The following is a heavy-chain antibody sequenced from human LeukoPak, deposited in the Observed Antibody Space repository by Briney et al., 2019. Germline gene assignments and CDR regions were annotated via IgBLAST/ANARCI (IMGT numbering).Heavy chain of an antibody. CDR3: AKDNWNYVTSDFDY. D-gene: IGHD1-7*01. J-gene: IGHJ4*02. V-gene: IGHV3-23*01. Sequence: PGGSLRLSCAASGFTFSSYAMSWVRQAPGKGLEWVSAISGSGGSTYYADSMKGRFTISRDNSKNTLYLQMNSLRAEDTAVYYCAKDNWNYVTSDFDYWGQGTLVTVSS. CDR2: ISGSGGST. CDR1: GFTFSSYA.